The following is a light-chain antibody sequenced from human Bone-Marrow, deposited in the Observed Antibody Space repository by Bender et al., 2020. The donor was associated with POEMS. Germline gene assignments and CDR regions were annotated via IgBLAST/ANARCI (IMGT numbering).Light chain of an antibody. CDR3: QSWGSNTAV. J-gene: IGLJ2*01. V-gene: IGLV3-1*01. CDR1: KLGEEY. CDR2: QDT. Sequence: SYELTQTPSVSVSPGQTATITCSGEKLGEEYVCWYPQKPGQSPVVVIYQDTKRPSGIPERFSGSTSGNTASLTISGTQTMDEADYYCQSWGSNTAVFGGGTKLTVL.